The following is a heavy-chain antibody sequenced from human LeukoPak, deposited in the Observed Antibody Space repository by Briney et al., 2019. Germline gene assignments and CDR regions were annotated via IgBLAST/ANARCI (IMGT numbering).Heavy chain of an antibody. CDR2: IYHSGST. CDR3: AARWSGGGFDY. D-gene: IGHD2-15*01. J-gene: IGHJ4*02. Sequence: SETLSLTCAVSGGSISSSNWWSWVRQPPGKGLEWIGEIYHSGSTNYNPSLKSRVTISVDKSKNQFSLKLSSVTAADPAVYYGAARWSGGGFDYWGQGTLVTVSS. V-gene: IGHV4-4*02. CDR1: GGSISSSNW.